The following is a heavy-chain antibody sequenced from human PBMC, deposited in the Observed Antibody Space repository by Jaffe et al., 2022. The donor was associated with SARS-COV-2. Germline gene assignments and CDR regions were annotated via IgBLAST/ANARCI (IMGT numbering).Heavy chain of an antibody. Sequence: QVQLVQSGAEVKKPGASVKVSCKASGYTFSSHGISWVRQAPGQGLEWMGWISTNNGNTNYAQKFQGRVTMTTDTSTSTAYMEMRSLRSDDTAVYYCARGGFSNIIVAPTAIIYWGQGTLVTVSS. J-gene: IGHJ4*02. CDR2: ISTNNGNT. CDR1: GYTFSSHG. CDR3: ARGGFSNIIVAPTAIIY. D-gene: IGHD2-2*01. V-gene: IGHV1-18*01.